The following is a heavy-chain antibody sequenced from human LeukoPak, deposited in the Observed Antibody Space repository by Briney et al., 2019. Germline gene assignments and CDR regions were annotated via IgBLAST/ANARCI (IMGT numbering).Heavy chain of an antibody. D-gene: IGHD3-9*01. V-gene: IGHV3-7*01. CDR1: GFTFSSYW. J-gene: IGHJ3*02. CDR3: ASNRLVPAFDI. Sequence: PGGSLRLSCAASGFTFSSYWMSWVRQAPGKGLEWVANIKQDGSEKYYVDSVKGRFTISRDNAKNSLYLQVNSLRAEDTAVYYCASNRLVPAFDIWGQGTMVTVSS. CDR2: IKQDGSEK.